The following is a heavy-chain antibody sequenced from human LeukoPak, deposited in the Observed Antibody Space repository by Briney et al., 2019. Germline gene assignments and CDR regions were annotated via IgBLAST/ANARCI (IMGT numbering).Heavy chain of an antibody. J-gene: IGHJ4*02. Sequence: GASVKVSCKASGYTFTSYAMNWVRQAPGQGLEWMGWINTNTGNPTYAQGFTGRFVFSLDTSVSTAYLQISSLKAEDTAVYYCARKGVGGSWYLEAFGYWGQGTLVTVSS. D-gene: IGHD6-13*01. CDR1: GYTFTSYA. V-gene: IGHV7-4-1*02. CDR3: ARKGVGGSWYLEAFGY. CDR2: INTNTGNP.